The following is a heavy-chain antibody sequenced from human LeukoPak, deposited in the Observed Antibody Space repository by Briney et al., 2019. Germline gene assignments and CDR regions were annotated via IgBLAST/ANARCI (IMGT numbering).Heavy chain of an antibody. CDR2: INPNSGGT. D-gene: IGHD6-19*01. CDR1: GYTFTGYY. Sequence: ASVKVSCKASGYTFTGYYMHWVRQAAGQGLEWMGWINPNSGGTNYAQKFQGRVTMTRDTSISTAYMELSRLRSDDTAVYYCARDPHSSGWYYDAFDIWGQGTMVTVSS. J-gene: IGHJ3*02. CDR3: ARDPHSSGWYYDAFDI. V-gene: IGHV1-2*02.